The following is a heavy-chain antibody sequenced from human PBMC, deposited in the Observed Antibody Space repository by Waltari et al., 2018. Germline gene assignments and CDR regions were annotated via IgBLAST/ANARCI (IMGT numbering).Heavy chain of an antibody. CDR2: INRDGRGK. D-gene: IGHD3-22*01. CDR1: GFTFSRSW. V-gene: IGHV3-74*01. Sequence: EVQLVESGGGLVQPGGSLRLSCAASGFTFSRSWMHWVRQAPGKGRGWGVRINRDGRGKISADSGKGRFTISRDNAKNTLYLQLNSLRVEDTAVYYCAREPSPDSSGYFYYYMDVWGKGTTVTVSS. J-gene: IGHJ6*03. CDR3: AREPSPDSSGYFYYYMDV.